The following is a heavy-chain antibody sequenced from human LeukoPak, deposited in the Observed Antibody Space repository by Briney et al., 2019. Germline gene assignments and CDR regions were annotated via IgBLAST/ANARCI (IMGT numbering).Heavy chain of an antibody. CDR2: ISSSSSYI. Sequence: GGSLRLSCAASGFTFSSYSMNWVRQAPGKGLEWVSSISSSSSYIYYADSVKGRFTISRDNAKNSLYLQMNSLRAEDTAVYYCARAWGYDILTGPYYFDYWGQGTLVTVSS. V-gene: IGHV3-21*04. CDR1: GFTFSSYS. D-gene: IGHD3-9*01. CDR3: ARAWGYDILTGPYYFDY. J-gene: IGHJ4*02.